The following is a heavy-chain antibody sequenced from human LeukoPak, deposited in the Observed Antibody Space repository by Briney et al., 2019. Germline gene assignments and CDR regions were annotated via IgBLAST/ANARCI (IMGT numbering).Heavy chain of an antibody. CDR1: GFTFSNAW. CDR3: TTDPHPSGSYWPYYYGMDV. D-gene: IGHD1-26*01. Sequence: PGGSLRLSCAASGFTFSNAWMSWVRQAPGKGLEWVGRIKSKTDGGTTDYAAPVKGRFTISRDDSKNTLYLQMNSLKTEDTAVYYCTTDPHPSGSYWPYYYGMDVWGQGTTVTVSS. J-gene: IGHJ6*02. V-gene: IGHV3-15*01. CDR2: IKSKTDGGTT.